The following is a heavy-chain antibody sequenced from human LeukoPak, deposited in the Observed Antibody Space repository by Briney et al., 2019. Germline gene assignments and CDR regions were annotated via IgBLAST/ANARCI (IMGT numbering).Heavy chain of an antibody. V-gene: IGHV5-51*01. J-gene: IGHJ4*02. CDR2: IYPGDSDT. CDR1: GYSFTSYW. D-gene: IGHD2-2*01. Sequence: PGESLKISCKASGYSFTSYWSGWVRQMPGKGLEWMGIIYPGDSDTRYSPSFQGHVTISADKSITTAYLQWTSLKASDTAMYYCARLRGVPAAPTDYWGQGTLVTVSS. CDR3: ARLRGVPAAPTDY.